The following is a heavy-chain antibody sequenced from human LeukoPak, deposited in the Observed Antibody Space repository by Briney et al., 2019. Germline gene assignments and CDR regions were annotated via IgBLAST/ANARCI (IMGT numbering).Heavy chain of an antibody. D-gene: IGHD1-26*01. V-gene: IGHV4-4*02. Sequence: SGTLSLTCDVSGGSIMTTNWWSWVRQPPNKGLEWIGEVHLSGATNYNPSLESRVTMSIDTSKNHLSLEPTSVTAADTAMYYCTRESGAFSPFGFWGQGTLVTVSS. CDR3: TRESGAFSPFGF. J-gene: IGHJ4*02. CDR2: VHLSGAT. CDR1: GGSIMTTNW.